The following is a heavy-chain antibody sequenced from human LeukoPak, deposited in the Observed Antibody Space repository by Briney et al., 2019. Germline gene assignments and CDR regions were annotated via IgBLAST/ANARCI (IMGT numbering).Heavy chain of an antibody. V-gene: IGHV4-59*08. CDR3: ARVYYGSGSPAYFDY. J-gene: IGHJ4*02. D-gene: IGHD3-10*01. Sequence: SETLSLTCTASGGSISSYYWSWIRQPPGKGLEWIGYIYYSGSTNYNPSLKSRVTISVDTSKNQFSLKLSSVTAADTAVYYCARVYYGSGSPAYFDYWGQGTLVTVSS. CDR2: IYYSGST. CDR1: GGSISSYY.